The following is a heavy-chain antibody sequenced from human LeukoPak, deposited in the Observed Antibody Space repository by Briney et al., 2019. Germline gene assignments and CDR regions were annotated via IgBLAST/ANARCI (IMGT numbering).Heavy chain of an antibody. CDR3: ARQSGSYFDYYYYMDV. J-gene: IGHJ6*03. CDR1: GGSISSSSYY. D-gene: IGHD1-26*01. V-gene: IGHV4-39*01. Sequence: PSETLSLTCTVSGGSISSSSYYWGWLRQPPGKGLEWIGSIYYSGSTYYNPSLKSRVAISVDTSKNQFSLKLSSVTAADTAVYYCARQSGSYFDYYYYMDVWGKGTTVTISS. CDR2: IYYSGST.